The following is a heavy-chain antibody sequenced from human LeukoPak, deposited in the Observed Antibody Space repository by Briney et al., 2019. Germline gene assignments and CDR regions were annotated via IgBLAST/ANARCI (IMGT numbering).Heavy chain of an antibody. CDR3: ARDRRDSSGYYYGHKYYFDY. D-gene: IGHD3-22*01. CDR1: GFTFSSYS. Sequence: TPGGYLRLSCAASGFTFSSYSMNWVRQAPGKGLEWVSSISSSSSYIYYADSVKGRFTISRDNAKNSLYLQMNSLRAEDTAVYYCARDRRDSSGYYYGHKYYFDYWGQGTLVTVSS. V-gene: IGHV3-21*01. J-gene: IGHJ4*02. CDR2: ISSSSSYI.